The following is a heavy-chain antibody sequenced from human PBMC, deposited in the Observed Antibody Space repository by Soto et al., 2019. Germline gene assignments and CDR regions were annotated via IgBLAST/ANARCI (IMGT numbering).Heavy chain of an antibody. CDR3: ARDYWPGDYDSSGSPAFFDY. CDR2: ISYDGSNK. Sequence: QVQLVESGGGVVQPGRSLRLSCAASGFTFSSYAMHWVRQAPGKGLEWVAVISYDGSNKYYADSVKGRFTISRDNSKNTLYLQMNSLRAEDTAVYYCARDYWPGDYDSSGSPAFFDYWGQGTLVTVSS. D-gene: IGHD3-22*01. CDR1: GFTFSSYA. V-gene: IGHV3-30-3*01. J-gene: IGHJ4*02.